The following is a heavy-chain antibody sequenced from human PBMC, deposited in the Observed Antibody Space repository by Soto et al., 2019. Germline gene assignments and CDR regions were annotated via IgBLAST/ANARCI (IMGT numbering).Heavy chain of an antibody. CDR2: MNPNSGNT. J-gene: IGHJ5*02. Sequence: ASVKVSCKASGYTFTSYDINWVRQATGQGLEWMGWMNPNSGNTGYAQKFQGRVTMTRNTSISTAYMELSSLRSEDTAVYYCARDARAMEWLLPNWFDPWGQGTLVTVSS. D-gene: IGHD3-3*01. V-gene: IGHV1-8*01. CDR1: GYTFTSYD. CDR3: ARDARAMEWLLPNWFDP.